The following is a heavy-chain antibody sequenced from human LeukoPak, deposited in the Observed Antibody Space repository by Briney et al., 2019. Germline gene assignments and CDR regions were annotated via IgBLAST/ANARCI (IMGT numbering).Heavy chain of an antibody. CDR3: AKVWDDYGDSSFDY. CDR1: GFTFDDYA. Sequence: PGGSLRLSCAASGFTFDDYAMHWVRQAPGKGLEWVSGISWNSGSIGYADSVKGRFTISRDNAKNSLYLQMNSLRAEDTALYYCAKVWDDYGDSSFDYWGQGTLVTVSS. D-gene: IGHD4-17*01. CDR2: ISWNSGSI. V-gene: IGHV3-9*01. J-gene: IGHJ4*02.